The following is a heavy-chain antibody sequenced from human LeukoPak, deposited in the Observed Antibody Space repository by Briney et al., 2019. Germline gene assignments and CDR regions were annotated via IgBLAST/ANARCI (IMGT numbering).Heavy chain of an antibody. CDR2: ISGSGGST. V-gene: IGHV3-23*01. J-gene: IGHJ3*02. D-gene: IGHD3-3*01. CDR3: ASPDFWSGYSYTDAFDI. Sequence: GGSLRLSCAASGFTFSSYAMSWVGQAPGKGLEWVSAISGSGGSTYYADSVKGRFTISRDNSKNTLYLQMNSLRAEDTAVYYCASPDFWSGYSYTDAFDIWGQGTMVTVSS. CDR1: GFTFSSYA.